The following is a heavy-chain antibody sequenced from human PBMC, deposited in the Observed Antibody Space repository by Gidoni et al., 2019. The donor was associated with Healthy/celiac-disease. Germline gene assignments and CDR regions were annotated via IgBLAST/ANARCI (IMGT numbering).Heavy chain of an antibody. V-gene: IGHV3-30-3*01. CDR3: ARPQDY. J-gene: IGHJ4*02. CDR2: ISYDGSNK. Sequence: QVQLVESGGGVVQHGRSLGLSCAASGFTFGSYAMPWVRQAPGKGLECVAFISYDGSNKYYADSVKGRFTISRDNSKNTLYLQMNSLRAEDTAVYYCARPQDYWGQGTLVTVSS. CDR1: GFTFGSYA.